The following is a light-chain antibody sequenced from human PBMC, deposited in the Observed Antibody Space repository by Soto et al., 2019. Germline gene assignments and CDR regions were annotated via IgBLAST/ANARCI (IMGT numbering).Light chain of an antibody. J-gene: IGKJ1*01. CDR1: QRVSSSY. Sequence: EIVLTQSPGTLSLSPGERATLSCRASQRVSSSYLAWYQQKPGQSPRLLIYGASSRATGIPDRFSGSGSGTDFTLTLSRLEPEDFEVYYCQQYGSSPRTFGQGTKVEIK. V-gene: IGKV3-20*01. CDR3: QQYGSSPRT. CDR2: GAS.